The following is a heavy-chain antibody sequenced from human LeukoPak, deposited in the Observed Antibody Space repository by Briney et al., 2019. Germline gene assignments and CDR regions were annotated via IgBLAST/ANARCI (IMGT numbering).Heavy chain of an antibody. J-gene: IGHJ4*02. D-gene: IGHD6-19*01. CDR1: GYTLTELS. V-gene: IGHV1-24*01. CDR3: ATGAVADQEEYYFDY. CDR2: FDPEDGET. Sequence: ASVKVSCKVSGYTLTELSMHWVRQAPGKGLEWMGGFDPEDGETIYAQKFQGRVTMTEDTSTDTAYMELSSLRSEDTAVCYCATGAVADQEEYYFDYWGQGTLVTVSS.